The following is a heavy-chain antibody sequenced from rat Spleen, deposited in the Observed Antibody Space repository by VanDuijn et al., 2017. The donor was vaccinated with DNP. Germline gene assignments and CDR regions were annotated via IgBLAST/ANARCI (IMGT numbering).Heavy chain of an antibody. CDR2: ISTSSGKT. CDR1: GFTFSNYY. Sequence: EVQLVESGGGLVQPGRSLTLSCAASGFTFSNYYMAWVRQAPRKGLEWVASISTSSGKTYYPDSVKGRFTISRDNAKNTLYLQMNSLRSEDTATYYCARESYSSYIYGWFAYWGQGTLVTVSS. V-gene: IGHV5-25*01. J-gene: IGHJ3*01. CDR3: ARESYSSYIYGWFAY. D-gene: IGHD1-2*01.